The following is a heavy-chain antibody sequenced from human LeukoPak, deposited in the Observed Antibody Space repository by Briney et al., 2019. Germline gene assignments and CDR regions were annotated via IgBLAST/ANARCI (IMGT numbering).Heavy chain of an antibody. V-gene: IGHV4-39*01. Sequence: SETLSLTCTVSDGSISISTYYWGWIRQPPGKGLEWIGNIHYSGTTFYIPSLKSRVTISVDTSRNQFSLKLSSVTAADTAVYYCARPRDDWFDPWGRGTLVTVSS. CDR1: DGSISISTYY. J-gene: IGHJ5*02. CDR2: IHYSGTT. CDR3: ARPRDDWFDP.